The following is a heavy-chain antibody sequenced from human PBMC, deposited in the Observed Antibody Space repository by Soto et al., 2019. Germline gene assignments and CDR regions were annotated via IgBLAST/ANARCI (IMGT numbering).Heavy chain of an antibody. V-gene: IGHV3-73*02. CDR3: TRTGDIVAIFDP. J-gene: IGHJ5*02. CDR2: IRSKPNSYAT. CDR1: GFTVSGSA. D-gene: IGHD5-12*01. Sequence: EVQLVESGGGLVQPGGSLKLSCAASGFTVSGSAIHSVRQASGKGLEWVGRIRSKPNSYATTYAASVKGRFTISRDDSKNTAYLQMNSLKTEDTAVYYCTRTGDIVAIFDPWGQGTLVTVAS.